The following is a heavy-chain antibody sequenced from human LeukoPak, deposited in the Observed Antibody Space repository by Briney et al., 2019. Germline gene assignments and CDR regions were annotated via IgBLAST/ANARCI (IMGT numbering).Heavy chain of an antibody. V-gene: IGHV3-23*01. CDR2: ISGSGGST. D-gene: IGHD2-2*01. CDR3: AKGVHCSSTSCLACSDP. CDR1: GFTFNSYA. Sequence: PGGSLRLSCAASGFTFNSYAMSWVRQAPGKGLEWVSAISGSGGSTYYADSVKGRFTISRDNSKNTLYLQMNSLRAEDTAVYYCAKGVHCSSTSCLACSDPWGQGTLVTVSS. J-gene: IGHJ5*02.